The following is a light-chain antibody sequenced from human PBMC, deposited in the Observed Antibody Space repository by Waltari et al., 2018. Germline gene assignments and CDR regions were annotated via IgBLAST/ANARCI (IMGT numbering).Light chain of an antibody. CDR3: QQFKSLYT. V-gene: IGKV1-5*03. CDR1: LSIGRW. CDR2: KAS. J-gene: IGKJ2*01. Sequence: EIQMTKSPSTLSSSVADRVTITCRARLSIGRWLAWYQHKPGKAPKLLIFKASTLEARVPSRFSGSGSGTEFTLTISSLQPDDFATYYCQQFKSLYTFGQGTKLEVK.